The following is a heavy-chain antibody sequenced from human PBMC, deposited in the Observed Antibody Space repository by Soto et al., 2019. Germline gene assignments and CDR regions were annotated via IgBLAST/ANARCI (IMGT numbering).Heavy chain of an antibody. V-gene: IGHV1-46*01. Sequence: ASVKVSCKASGYTFTSYYMHWVRQAPGQGXEWMGIINPSGGSTSYAQKFQGRVTMTRDTSTSTVYMELSSLRSEDTAVYYCARDPGLPFLKWLSDYGMDVWGQGTTVTVSS. CDR3: ARDPGLPFLKWLSDYGMDV. CDR2: INPSGGST. D-gene: IGHD3-3*01. J-gene: IGHJ6*02. CDR1: GYTFTSYY.